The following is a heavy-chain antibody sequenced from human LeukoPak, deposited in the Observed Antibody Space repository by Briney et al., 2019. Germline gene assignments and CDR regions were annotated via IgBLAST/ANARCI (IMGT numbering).Heavy chain of an antibody. J-gene: IGHJ5*02. D-gene: IGHD3-10*01. V-gene: IGHV1-8*01. CDR2: MNPNSGNT. Sequence: GASVKVSCKASGYTFTCYDINWVRQATGQGLEWMGWMNPNSGNTGYAQKFQGRVTMTRNTSISTAYMELSSLRSEDTAVYYCARGRIRYGSGDNWFDPWGQGTLVTVSS. CDR3: ARGRIRYGSGDNWFDP. CDR1: GYTFTCYD.